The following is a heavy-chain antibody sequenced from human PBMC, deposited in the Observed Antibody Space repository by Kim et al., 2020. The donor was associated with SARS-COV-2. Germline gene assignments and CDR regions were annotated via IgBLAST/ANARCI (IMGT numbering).Heavy chain of an antibody. CDR2: ISGSAGSE. CDR1: GFTFSSYP. CDR3: AKYGSGWYNNFFDF. J-gene: IGHJ4*01. Sequence: GGSLRLSCAASGFTFSSYPMSWIRQAPGKGLEWVSAISGSAGSEYYADSVRGRFTISRDNSNNLLFLELNSLRGEDTAMYYCAKYGSGWYNNFFDFLGHGAQVTVSS. D-gene: IGHD6-19*01. V-gene: IGHV3-23*01.